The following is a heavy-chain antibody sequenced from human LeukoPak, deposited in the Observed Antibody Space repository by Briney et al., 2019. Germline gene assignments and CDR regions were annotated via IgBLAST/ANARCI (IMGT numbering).Heavy chain of an antibody. CDR1: GFTVSSTY. Sequence: GGSLRLSCAASGFTVSSTYMTWVRQAPGKGLEWVSAISGSGGSTYYADSVKGRFTISRDNSKNTLYLQMNSLRAEDTAVYYCANNYGMDVWGQGTTVTVSS. V-gene: IGHV3-23*01. CDR2: ISGSGGST. CDR3: ANNYGMDV. J-gene: IGHJ6*02.